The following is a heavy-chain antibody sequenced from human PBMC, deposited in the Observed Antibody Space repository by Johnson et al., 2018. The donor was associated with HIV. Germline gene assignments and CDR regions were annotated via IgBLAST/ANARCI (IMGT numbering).Heavy chain of an antibody. CDR1: GLNFSYYC. D-gene: IGHD1-26*01. J-gene: IGHJ3*02. CDR2: ISFDGSKE. CDR3: VRWRIVDLRGGGFDI. Sequence: QVHLVESGGGVVQPGMFVRLSCAASGLNFSYYCMHWVRQAPGKGLEWVAVISFDGSKEYYADSVKGRFTISRDNSNNTLHLQMSSLRAEDTAIYYCVRWRIVDLRGGGFDIWGQGTRVIVSS. V-gene: IGHV3-30-3*01.